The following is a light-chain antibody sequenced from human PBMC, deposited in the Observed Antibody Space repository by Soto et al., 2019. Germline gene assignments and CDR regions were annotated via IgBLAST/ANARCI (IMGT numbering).Light chain of an antibody. CDR3: QQYGSSPAIT. CDR2: GAS. Sequence: EVVMTQSPATLSVSPGEIATLSFSASQRISSNLAWYQQRPGQAPRLLIYGASTRAPGIPARFSGSGSGTDFTLTISRLEPEDFAVYYCQQYGSSPAITFGQGTRLEI. CDR1: QRISSN. V-gene: IGKV3-15*01. J-gene: IGKJ5*01.